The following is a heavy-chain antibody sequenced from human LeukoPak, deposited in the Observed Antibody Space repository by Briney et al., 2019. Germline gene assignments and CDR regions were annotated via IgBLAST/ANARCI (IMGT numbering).Heavy chain of an antibody. V-gene: IGHV3-23*01. CDR2: ISGSGGST. D-gene: IGHD3-16*02. Sequence: ETLSLTCAVYGGSFSGYYWSWVRQAPGKGLEWVSAISGSGGSTYYADSVKGRFTISRDNSKNTLYLQMNSLRAEDTAVYYCAKLRITFGGVIVPPNYYYMDVWGKGTTVTISS. CDR1: GGSFSGYY. CDR3: AKLRITFGGVIVPPNYYYMDV. J-gene: IGHJ6*03.